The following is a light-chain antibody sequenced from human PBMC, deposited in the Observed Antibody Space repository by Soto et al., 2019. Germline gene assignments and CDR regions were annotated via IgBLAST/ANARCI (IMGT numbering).Light chain of an antibody. J-gene: IGKJ1*01. CDR2: WAS. Sequence: DIVLTQSPDSLAVSLGERATINCKSSHNILYSSDNKNYLSWYQQRPGQPPKLFFYWASTRESGVPDRFSGSGSGTHFTLTISRLEPEDFAVYYCQQYGSSGTFGQGTKVDIK. CDR1: HNILYSSDNKNY. V-gene: IGKV4-1*01. CDR3: QQYGSSGT.